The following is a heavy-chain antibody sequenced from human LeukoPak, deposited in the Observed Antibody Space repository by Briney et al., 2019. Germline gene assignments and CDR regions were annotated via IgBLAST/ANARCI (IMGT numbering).Heavy chain of an antibody. CDR1: GDSVSSNSAS. Sequence: SQTLSLTCAISGDSVSSNSASWNWIKQSPSRGLGWLGRIYYRAKWYNESAVSVNGRITVNTDTSKNPFSLQLNSVTPEDTAVYYCARDTYKAAMVNGMGVWGQGTTVTVSS. J-gene: IGHJ6*02. CDR3: ARDTYKAAMVNGMGV. V-gene: IGHV6-1*01. CDR2: IYYRAKWYN. D-gene: IGHD5-18*01.